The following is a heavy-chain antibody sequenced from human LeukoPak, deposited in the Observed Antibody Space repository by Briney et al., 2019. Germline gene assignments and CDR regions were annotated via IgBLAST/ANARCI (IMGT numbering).Heavy chain of an antibody. Sequence: GGSLRLSCAASGFTFSSYAMHWVRQAPGKGLEWVAVISYDGSNKYYADSVKGRFTISRDNSKNTLYLQMNSLRAEDTAVYYCARDGGHDYGDSKPRDYWGQGTLVTVSS. D-gene: IGHD4-17*01. CDR3: ARDGGHDYGDSKPRDY. J-gene: IGHJ4*02. CDR1: GFTFSSYA. CDR2: ISYDGSNK. V-gene: IGHV3-30-3*01.